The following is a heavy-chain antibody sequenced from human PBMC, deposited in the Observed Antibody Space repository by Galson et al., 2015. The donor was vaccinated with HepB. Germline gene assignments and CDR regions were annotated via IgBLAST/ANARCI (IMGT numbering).Heavy chain of an antibody. CDR2: IIPILGIA. D-gene: IGHD3-22*01. J-gene: IGHJ1*01. CDR1: GGTFSSYA. CDR3: ARGGYYDSSGYYSEYFQH. Sequence: SVKVSCKASGGTFSSYAISWVRQAPGQGLEWMGRIIPILGIANYAQKFQGRVTITADKSTSTAYMELSSLRSEDTAVYYCARGGYYDSSGYYSEYFQHWGQGTLVTVSS. V-gene: IGHV1-69*04.